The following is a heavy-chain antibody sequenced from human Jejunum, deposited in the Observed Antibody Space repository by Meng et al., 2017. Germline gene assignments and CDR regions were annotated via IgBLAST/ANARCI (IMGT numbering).Heavy chain of an antibody. Sequence: QLQLQQWGAGLLKPSETLSLTFAVHGGSFSGYYWSWIRQSPGQRLEWIGEINHSGSTNYNPSLQSRVSISVDRSKSQFSLELTSVTAADTAVYYCARPAGYSSNWYKYFQHWGLGTLVTVSS. CDR3: ARPAGYSSNWYKYFQH. D-gene: IGHD6-13*01. CDR2: INHSGST. V-gene: IGHV4-34*01. CDR1: GGSFSGYY. J-gene: IGHJ1*01.